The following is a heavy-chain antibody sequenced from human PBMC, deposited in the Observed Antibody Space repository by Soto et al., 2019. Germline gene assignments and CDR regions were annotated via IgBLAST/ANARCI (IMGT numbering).Heavy chain of an antibody. J-gene: IGHJ4*02. D-gene: IGHD2-21*02. V-gene: IGHV1-3*01. Sequence: TSVKVTCKDSGGSYSSYARSWVRQAPGQGLEWMGWINAGNGNTKYSQKFQGRVTITRDTSASTAYMELSSLRSEDTAVYYCARSIVVVTALDYWGQGTLVTVSS. CDR3: ARSIVVVTALDY. CDR2: INAGNGNT. CDR1: GGSYSSYA.